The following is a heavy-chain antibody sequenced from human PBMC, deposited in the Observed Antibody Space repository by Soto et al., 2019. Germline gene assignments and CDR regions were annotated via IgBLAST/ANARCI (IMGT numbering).Heavy chain of an antibody. V-gene: IGHV4-34*01. CDR2: INHSGST. Sequence: PSETLSLTCAVYGGSFSGYYWSWIRQPPGKGLEWIGEINHSGSTNYNPSLKSRVTISVDTSKNQFSLKLSSVTAADTAVYYCAVRVHYYGSGRYFAWGQGTLLTVSS. D-gene: IGHD3-10*01. CDR1: GGSFSGYY. J-gene: IGHJ5*02. CDR3: AVRVHYYGSGRYFA.